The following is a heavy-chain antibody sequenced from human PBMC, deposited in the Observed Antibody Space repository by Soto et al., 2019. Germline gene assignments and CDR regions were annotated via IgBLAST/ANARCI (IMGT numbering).Heavy chain of an antibody. CDR2: MNPNSGNT. J-gene: IGHJ5*02. CDR1: GYTFTSYD. V-gene: IGHV1-8*01. D-gene: IGHD3-3*01. Sequence: ASVKVSCKASGYTFTSYDINWVRQAPGQGLEWMGWMNPNSGNTGYAQKFQGRVTMTRDTSISTAYMELSSLRSEDTAVYYCTRERFLPNYFDPWGQGTLVTVSS. CDR3: TRERFLPNYFDP.